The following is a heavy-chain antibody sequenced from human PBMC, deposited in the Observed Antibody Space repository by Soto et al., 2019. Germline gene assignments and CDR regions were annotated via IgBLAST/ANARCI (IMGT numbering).Heavy chain of an antibody. Sequence: QVQLQESGPGLVKPSETLSLSCSVSGGSISGHYWSWVRQTPGKGLEWIGYMYYSGSTNYNPSLRSRVTIAVDTSKHPFSLRLTSVTAADPAVYYCARGPYYDLIWNYYYMDVWGKGTTVTVSS. V-gene: IGHV4-59*11. CDR1: GGSISGHY. D-gene: IGHD3-16*01. CDR2: MYYSGST. J-gene: IGHJ6*03. CDR3: ARGPYYDLIWNYYYMDV.